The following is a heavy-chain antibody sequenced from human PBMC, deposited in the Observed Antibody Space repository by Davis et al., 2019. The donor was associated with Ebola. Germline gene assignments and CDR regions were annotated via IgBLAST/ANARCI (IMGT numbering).Heavy chain of an antibody. Sequence: SVKVSCKASGGTFSSYAISWVRQAPGQGLEWMGRIIPILGIANYAQKFQGRVTITADKSTSTAYMELSSLRSEDTAVYYCARDSGQLVYSLGPWGQGTLVTVSS. CDR1: GGTFSSYA. J-gene: IGHJ4*02. V-gene: IGHV1-69*04. CDR3: ARDSGQLVYSLGP. CDR2: IIPILGIA. D-gene: IGHD6-6*01.